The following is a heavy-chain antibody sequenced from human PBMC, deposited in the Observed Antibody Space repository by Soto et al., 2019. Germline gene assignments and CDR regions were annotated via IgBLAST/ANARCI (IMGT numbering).Heavy chain of an antibody. Sequence: SATLALTCAVYGGSFRGYYWSWIRQPPGKGLEWIGEIDHSGGTNYNPSLKSRVTISVDTSKNQFSLKLSSVTAADTAVYYCARGRLGGAANWGQGTLVTVSS. CDR1: GGSFRGYY. D-gene: IGHD3-16*01. J-gene: IGHJ4*02. CDR2: IDHSGGT. CDR3: ARGRLGGAAN. V-gene: IGHV4-34*01.